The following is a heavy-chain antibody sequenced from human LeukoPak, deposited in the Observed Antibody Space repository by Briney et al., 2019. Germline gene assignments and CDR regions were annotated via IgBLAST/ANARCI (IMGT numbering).Heavy chain of an antibody. D-gene: IGHD3-10*01. CDR3: ARGLGVRGVDYWYFDL. V-gene: IGHV1-46*01. Sequence: ASVKVSCKASGYTFTSYYMHWVRQAPGQGLEWMGIINPSGGGTSYAQKFQGRVTMTTDTSTSTAYMELRSLRSDDTAVYYCARGLGVRGVDYWYFDLWGRGTLVTVSS. CDR1: GYTFTSYY. CDR2: INPSGGGT. J-gene: IGHJ2*01.